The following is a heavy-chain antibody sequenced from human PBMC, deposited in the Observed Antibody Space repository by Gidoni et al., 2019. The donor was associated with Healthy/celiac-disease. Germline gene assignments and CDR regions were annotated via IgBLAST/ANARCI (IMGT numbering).Heavy chain of an antibody. D-gene: IGHD2-2*01. CDR3: AAHRRYCSSTSCRYYYYYMDV. J-gene: IGHJ6*03. CDR2: ISGSGGST. V-gene: IGHV3-23*01. Sequence: EVQLLESGGGLVQPGGSLRLSCAASGFPFSSYAMSWVRQAPGKGLEWVSAISGSGGSTYYADSVKGRFTISRDNSKNTLYLQMNSLRAEDTAVYYCAAHRRYCSSTSCRYYYYYMDVWGKGTTVTVSS. CDR1: GFPFSSYA.